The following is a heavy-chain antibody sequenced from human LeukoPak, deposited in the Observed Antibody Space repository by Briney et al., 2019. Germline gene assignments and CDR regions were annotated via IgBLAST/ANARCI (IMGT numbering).Heavy chain of an antibody. CDR2: INHSGST. V-gene: IGHV4-34*01. CDR1: GGSFSGYY. D-gene: IGHD2-15*01. CDR3: ARLLCSGGSCYSTSYYYMDV. J-gene: IGHJ6*03. Sequence: SEALSLTCAVYGGSFSGYYWSWIRQPPGKGLEWIGEINHSGSTNYNPSLKSRVTISVDKSKNQFSLKLSSVTAADTAVYYCARLLCSGGSCYSTSYYYMDVWGKGTTVTVSS.